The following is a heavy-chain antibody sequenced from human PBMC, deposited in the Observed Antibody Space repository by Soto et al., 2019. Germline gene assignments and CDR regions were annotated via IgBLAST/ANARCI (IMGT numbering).Heavy chain of an antibody. V-gene: IGHV1-18*01. D-gene: IGHD3-3*01. Sequence: ASVKVSCKTSGYTFNTYGINWVRQAPGQGLELMGWISAYDGKTTYAEKFQGRVTMTTDTSTSTAYMELRSLRSDDTAIYYCARDPHEFWTSYWFDPWGQGTPVTSPQ. CDR2: ISAYDGKT. CDR1: GYTFNTYG. CDR3: ARDPHEFWTSYWFDP. J-gene: IGHJ5*02.